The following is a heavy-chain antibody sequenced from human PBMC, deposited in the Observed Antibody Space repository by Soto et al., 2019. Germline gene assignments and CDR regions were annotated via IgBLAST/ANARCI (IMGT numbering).Heavy chain of an antibody. D-gene: IGHD5-12*01. CDR3: AGDGVDIVATIQLDS. CDR1: GFTFNNYA. J-gene: IGHJ4*02. V-gene: IGHV3-30-3*01. CDR2: ISYDGSNK. Sequence: QVQLVESGGGVVQPGRSLRLSCAASGFTFNNYAMHWVRQAPGKGLEWVAVISYDGSNKYYADSVKGRFTISRDNSKTTLYLQMSSLRAEDTAVYSCAGDGVDIVATIQLDSWGQGTLVTVSS.